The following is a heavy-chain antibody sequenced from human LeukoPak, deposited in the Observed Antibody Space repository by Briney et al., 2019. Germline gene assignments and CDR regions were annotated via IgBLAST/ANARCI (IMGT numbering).Heavy chain of an antibody. J-gene: IGHJ4*02. CDR2: INHSGST. Sequence: PSETLSLTCAVYGGSFSGYYWSWIRQPAGNGLEWIGEINHSGSTNYNPSLKSRVTISVDTSKNQFSLKLSSVTAADTAVYYCARGGGWALGYFDYWGQGTLVTVST. V-gene: IGHV4-34*01. CDR1: GGSFSGYY. CDR3: ARGGGWALGYFDY. D-gene: IGHD3-16*01.